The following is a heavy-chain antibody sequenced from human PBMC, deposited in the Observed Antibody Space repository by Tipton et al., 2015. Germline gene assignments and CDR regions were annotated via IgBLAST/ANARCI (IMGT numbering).Heavy chain of an antibody. D-gene: IGHD4-17*01. CDR2: LYFSGST. CDR3: ARFDYGDYLTGFDP. J-gene: IGHJ5*02. V-gene: IGHV4-38-2*01. Sequence: TLSLTCAVSAYSISSDYYWGWIRQPPGKGLEWIGSLYFSGSTYYNPSLKSRVTISIDRFKNQFSLKLSSVTAADTAVYYCARFDYGDYLTGFDPWGQGTLVTVSS. CDR1: AYSISSDYY.